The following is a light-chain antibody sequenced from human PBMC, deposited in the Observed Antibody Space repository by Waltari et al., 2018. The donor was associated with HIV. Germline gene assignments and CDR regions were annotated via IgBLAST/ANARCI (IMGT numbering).Light chain of an antibody. CDR3: AAWGDSLTSFV. CDR2: RNN. Sequence: QSVLTQPPSASETPGQRVTISCSGSSSNIGSNYVYWSQHLPGTAPKLLIYRNNQRPSGVPNRFSGSKSGTSASLAISGLRSEDEADYYCAAWGDSLTSFVFGTGTKVTVL. V-gene: IGLV1-47*01. J-gene: IGLJ1*01. CDR1: SSNIGSNY.